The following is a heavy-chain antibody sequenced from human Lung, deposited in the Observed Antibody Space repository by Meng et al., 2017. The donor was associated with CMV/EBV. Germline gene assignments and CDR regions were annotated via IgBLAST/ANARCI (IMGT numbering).Heavy chain of an antibody. J-gene: IGHJ1*01. V-gene: IGHV4-4*02. CDR1: GDSITNHNW. Sequence: QVAWRGAGPALGKPSETLSLTCAVPGDSITNHNWWAWVRQPPGKGLEWIGEIPHRGSSAYNPSLKSRVSMSIDKSKNQFSLKLTSVTAADTAVYHCLRRSGGSVWGQGTLVTASS. CDR3: LRRSGGSV. CDR2: IPHRGSS. D-gene: IGHD3-10*01.